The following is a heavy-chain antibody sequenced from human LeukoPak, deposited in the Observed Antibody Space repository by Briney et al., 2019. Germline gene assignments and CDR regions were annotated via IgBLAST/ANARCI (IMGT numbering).Heavy chain of an antibody. D-gene: IGHD6-19*01. Sequence: SETLSLTCTVSGGSLRSYHWSWIRQPPGKGLEWIGYIYYDGTPNYNPSLKSRVAISVDTSKNQFSLKLRSVTAADTAIYYCARRGSGWPFDYWGQGTLVTVSS. V-gene: IGHV4-59*01. CDR2: IYYDGTP. CDR3: ARRGSGWPFDY. J-gene: IGHJ4*02. CDR1: GGSLRSYH.